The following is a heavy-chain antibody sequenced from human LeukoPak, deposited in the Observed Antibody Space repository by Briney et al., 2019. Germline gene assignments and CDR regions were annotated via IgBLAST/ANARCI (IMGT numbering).Heavy chain of an antibody. Sequence: GESLRLSCAPSGFTFSSYEMNWVRQAPGKGLEWVSYIGSSGDTIYYADSVKGRFTVSRDNAKNSLYLQMNSLRAEDTAVYYCARGRVTDYWGQGTLVTVSS. D-gene: IGHD4-11*01. V-gene: IGHV3-48*03. CDR2: IGSSGDTI. CDR1: GFTFSSYE. CDR3: ARGRVTDY. J-gene: IGHJ4*02.